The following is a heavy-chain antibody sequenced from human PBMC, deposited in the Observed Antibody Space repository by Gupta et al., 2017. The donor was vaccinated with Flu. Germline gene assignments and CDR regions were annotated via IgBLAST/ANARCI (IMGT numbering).Heavy chain of an antibody. D-gene: IGHD2-8*01. CDR2: INPSDGST. Sequence: VRQAPGQGLEWMGMINPSDGSTIYAQKFQGRVTMTRDTSTSTVYMERVSLRSDETAVYYCARVLCTIAIFRNLDRDPLDPWVQGTLVIVSS. J-gene: IGHJ5*02. CDR3: ARVLCTIAIFRNLDRDPLDP. V-gene: IGHV1-46*01.